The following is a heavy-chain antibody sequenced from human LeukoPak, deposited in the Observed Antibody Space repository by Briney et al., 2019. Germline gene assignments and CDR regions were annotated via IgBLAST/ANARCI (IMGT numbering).Heavy chain of an antibody. D-gene: IGHD3-16*01. CDR1: GYTFTSYD. Sequence: ASVKVSCKASGYTFTSYDIDWVRQATGQGLEWMGWMNPNSGNTGYAQKFQGRVTMTRNTSISTAYMELSSLRSEDTAVYYCARGEDLGTTNLYWGQGTLVTVSS. CDR2: MNPNSGNT. CDR3: ARGEDLGTTNLY. V-gene: IGHV1-8*01. J-gene: IGHJ4*02.